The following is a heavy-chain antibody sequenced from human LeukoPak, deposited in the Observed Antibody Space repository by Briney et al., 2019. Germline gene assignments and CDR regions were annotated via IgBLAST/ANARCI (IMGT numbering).Heavy chain of an antibody. CDR1: GGSISGYY. D-gene: IGHD3-16*01. Sequence: SETLSLTCTVSGGSISGYYWGWIRQPPGKGLEWIGSIYHSGSTYYNPSLKSRVTISVDTSKNQFSLKLSSVTAADTAVYYCARHYGSYNWFDPWGQGTLVTVSS. V-gene: IGHV4-38-2*02. CDR3: ARHYGSYNWFDP. J-gene: IGHJ5*02. CDR2: IYHSGST.